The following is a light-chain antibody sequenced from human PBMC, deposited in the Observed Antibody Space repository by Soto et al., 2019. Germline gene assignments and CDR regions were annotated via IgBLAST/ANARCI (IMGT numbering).Light chain of an antibody. CDR1: QSISSY. CDR3: QQRSNWPIT. Sequence: IVLTQSPATLSCSPREIATLSCGASQSISSYLAWYQQKPGQAPRLLIYDASNRATGIPARFSGSGSGTDFTLTISSLEPEDFAVYYCQQRSNWPITFGQGTRLEIK. V-gene: IGKV3-11*01. CDR2: DAS. J-gene: IGKJ5*01.